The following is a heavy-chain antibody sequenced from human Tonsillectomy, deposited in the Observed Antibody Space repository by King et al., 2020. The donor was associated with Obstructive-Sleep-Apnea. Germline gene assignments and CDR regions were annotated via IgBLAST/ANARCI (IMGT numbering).Heavy chain of an antibody. CDR1: GGSISSSSYY. Sequence: QLQESGPGLVKPSETLSLTCTVSGGSISSSSYYWGWIRQPPGKGLEWIGSIYYSGSTYYNPSLKSRVTISVDTSKNQVSLELSSVTAADTAVYYCARAWEQQLVWGWFDPWGQGTLVTVSS. D-gene: IGHD6-13*01. CDR2: IYYSGST. J-gene: IGHJ5*02. V-gene: IGHV4-39*07. CDR3: ARAWEQQLVWGWFDP.